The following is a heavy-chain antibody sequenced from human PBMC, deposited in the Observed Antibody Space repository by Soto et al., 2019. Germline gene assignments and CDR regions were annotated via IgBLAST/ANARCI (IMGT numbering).Heavy chain of an antibody. CDR3: TRLAVAGTGNLDY. CDR1: GFTFSGSA. D-gene: IGHD6-19*01. CDR2: IRSKANRYAT. Sequence: EVQLVESGGGVVQPGGSLKLSCAASGFTFSGSAMHWVRQASGKGLEWVGRIRSKANRYATAYAASVKGRFTISRDDSKNTAYLQMNSLKTEDTAVYYCTRLAVAGTGNLDYWCQGTLDTVSS. V-gene: IGHV3-73*02. J-gene: IGHJ4*02.